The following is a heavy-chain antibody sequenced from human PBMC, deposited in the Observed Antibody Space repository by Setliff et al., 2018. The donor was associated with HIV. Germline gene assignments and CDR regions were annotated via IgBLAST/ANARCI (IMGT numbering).Heavy chain of an antibody. CDR3: ARHDSGGYYSLDY. CDR2: IYYSGST. D-gene: IGHD3-22*01. CDR1: GDSVSSRSNY. J-gene: IGHJ4*02. Sequence: ASETLSLTCTVSGDSVSSRSNYWSWNRQPPGKGLEWIGYIYYSGSTNYNPSLKSRVTITVDTSKNQFSLQLSSVTAADTAAYSCARHDSGGYYSLDYWGQGTLVTVSS. V-gene: IGHV4-61*01.